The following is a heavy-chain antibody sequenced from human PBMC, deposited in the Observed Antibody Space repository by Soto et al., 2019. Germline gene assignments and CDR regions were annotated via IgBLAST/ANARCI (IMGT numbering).Heavy chain of an antibody. V-gene: IGHV1-8*01. CDR1: AYTFTSYD. CDR3: ARDPSSGYRSFEY. Sequence: ASVKVSCKAAAYTFTSYDINWVRQATGQDFEWMGWMNPNNGNTAYAQKFQGRVTVTRDTSKSTAYMELSSLTSEDTAVYYCARDPSSGYRSFEYWGQGTLVTVSS. D-gene: IGHD3-22*01. CDR2: MNPNNGNT. J-gene: IGHJ4*02.